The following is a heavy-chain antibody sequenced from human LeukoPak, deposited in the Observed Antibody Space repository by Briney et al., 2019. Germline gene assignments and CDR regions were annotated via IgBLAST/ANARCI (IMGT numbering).Heavy chain of an antibody. CDR1: GYTFSDFS. CDR2: ISVRSNYR. CDR3: VRLRRNNDRSGYYYYDY. Sequence: PGGSLRLSCAASGYTFSDFSVNWVRQAPGKGLGWVSSISVRSNYRYYADSVRGRFTISRDDARDSLFLQMNSLRAEDTAVYFCVRLRRNNDRSGYYYYDYWGQGTLVTVSS. V-gene: IGHV3-21*01. J-gene: IGHJ4*02. D-gene: IGHD3-22*01.